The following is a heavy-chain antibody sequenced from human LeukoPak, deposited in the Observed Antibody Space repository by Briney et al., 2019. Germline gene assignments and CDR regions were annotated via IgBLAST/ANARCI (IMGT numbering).Heavy chain of an antibody. V-gene: IGHV3-20*04. Sequence: GGSLRLSCAASGFTFDDYGMSWVRQAQGKGLEWVSGINWNGGSTGYADSVKGRFTISRDNAKNSLYLQMNSLRAEDTALYYCARGATVYSNYGNYYMDVWGKGTTVTVSS. CDR2: INWNGGST. J-gene: IGHJ6*03. D-gene: IGHD4-11*01. CDR1: GFTFDDYG. CDR3: ARGATVYSNYGNYYMDV.